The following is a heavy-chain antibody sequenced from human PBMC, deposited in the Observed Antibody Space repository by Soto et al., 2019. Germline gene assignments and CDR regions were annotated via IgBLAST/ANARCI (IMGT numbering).Heavy chain of an antibody. CDR3: ARGRAGNYFYYGLDV. V-gene: IGHV4-34*01. CDR1: GGSFSGYD. J-gene: IGHJ6*02. Sequence: ETLSLTCAAYGGSFSGYDWNWIRQPPGKGLEWIGEINHGGNTNYNPSLKSRITISIDTSKNQFFLKLHSVTAADTAVYYCARGRAGNYFYYGLDVWGQGTTVTVSS. CDR2: INHGGNT.